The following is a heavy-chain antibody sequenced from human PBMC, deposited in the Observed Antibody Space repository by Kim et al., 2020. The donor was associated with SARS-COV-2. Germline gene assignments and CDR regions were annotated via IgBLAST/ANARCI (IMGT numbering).Heavy chain of an antibody. D-gene: IGHD3-22*01. Sequence: RVTISRDNSKNTLYLQVNSLGAEDTAVYYCARDLSYYDSSGYSLNYYFDYWGQGTLVTVSS. V-gene: IGHV3-30*01. CDR3: ARDLSYYDSSGYSLNYYFDY. J-gene: IGHJ4*02.